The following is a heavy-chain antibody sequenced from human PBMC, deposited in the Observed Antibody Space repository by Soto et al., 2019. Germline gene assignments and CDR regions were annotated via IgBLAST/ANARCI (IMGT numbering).Heavy chain of an antibody. CDR1: GGPFISYA. Sequence: SVKVSCKASGGPFISYAIIWVRQAPGQGLEWMGGIIPIFGTANYAQKFQGRVTITADESTSTAYMELSSLRSEDTAVYYCARGGPRELLGNLDYWGQGTLVTVS. CDR2: IIPIFGTA. J-gene: IGHJ4*02. D-gene: IGHD1-26*01. CDR3: ARGGPRELLGNLDY. V-gene: IGHV1-69*13.